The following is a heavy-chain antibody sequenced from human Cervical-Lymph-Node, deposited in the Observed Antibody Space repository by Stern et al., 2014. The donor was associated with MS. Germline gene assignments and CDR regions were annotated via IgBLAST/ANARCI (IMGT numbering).Heavy chain of an antibody. CDR2: IWYDGSDK. Sequence: VQLLESGGGVVQPGRSLRLSCAASGFTFSSYGIHWVRQAPGKGLEWVAVIWYDGSDKYYADSVKGRFTISRDNSKNTLYLQMNSLRVEDTAVYYCARPTPDTAMGPTYYFDHWGQGTLVTVSS. CDR1: GFTFSSYG. D-gene: IGHD5-18*01. V-gene: IGHV3-33*01. CDR3: ARPTPDTAMGPTYYFDH. J-gene: IGHJ4*02.